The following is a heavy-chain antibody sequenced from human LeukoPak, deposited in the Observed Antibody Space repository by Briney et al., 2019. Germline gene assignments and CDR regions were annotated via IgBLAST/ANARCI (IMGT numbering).Heavy chain of an antibody. V-gene: IGHV4-39*07. Sequence: SETLSLTCTVSGGSISSSSYYWGWIRQPPGTGLEWIGSIYYSGSTDYNPSLKSRVTISVDTSKNQFSLKLSSVTAADTAVYYCARGRIARLPYFDYWGQGTLVTVSS. J-gene: IGHJ4*02. CDR1: GGSISSSSYY. CDR3: ARGRIARLPYFDY. CDR2: IYYSGST. D-gene: IGHD5-18*01.